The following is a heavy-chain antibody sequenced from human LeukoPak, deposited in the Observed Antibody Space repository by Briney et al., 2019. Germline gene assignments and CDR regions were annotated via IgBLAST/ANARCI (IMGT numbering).Heavy chain of an antibody. CDR1: GGTFSSYA. J-gene: IGHJ6*02. CDR2: IIPIFGTV. CDR3: ARVSYRWFGELSNYYYGMDV. D-gene: IGHD3-10*01. V-gene: IGHV1-69*13. Sequence: GASVKVSCKASGGTFSSYAISWVRQAPGQGLEWMGGIIPIFGTVNYAQKFQGRVTITADESTSTAYMELSSLRSEDTAVYYCARVSYRWFGELSNYYYGMDVWGQGTTVTVSS.